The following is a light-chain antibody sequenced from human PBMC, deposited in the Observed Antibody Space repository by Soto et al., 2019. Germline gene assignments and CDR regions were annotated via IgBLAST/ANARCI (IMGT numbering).Light chain of an antibody. V-gene: IGLV2-23*02. CDR3: CSYAGSTPYV. Sequence: QPVLTQPASVSGSPGQSSTISCTGTSSDVGSYNLVSWYQQHPGKAPKLMIYEVSKRPSGVSNRFSGSKSGNTASLTISGLQAEDEADYYCCSYAGSTPYVFGTGTKVTVL. J-gene: IGLJ1*01. CDR1: SSDVGSYNL. CDR2: EVS.